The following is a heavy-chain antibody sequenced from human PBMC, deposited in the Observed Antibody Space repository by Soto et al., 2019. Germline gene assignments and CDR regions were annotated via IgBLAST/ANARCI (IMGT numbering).Heavy chain of an antibody. Sequence: GGSLRLSCAASGFTFSSYAMSWVRQAPGKGLEWVSAISGSGGSTYYADSVKGRFTISRDNSKNTLYLQMNSLRAEDTAVYYCTRRQRPVTVADGMDVWGQGTTVTVSS. V-gene: IGHV3-23*01. D-gene: IGHD6-19*01. J-gene: IGHJ6*02. CDR1: GFTFSSYA. CDR2: ISGSGGST. CDR3: TRRQRPVTVADGMDV.